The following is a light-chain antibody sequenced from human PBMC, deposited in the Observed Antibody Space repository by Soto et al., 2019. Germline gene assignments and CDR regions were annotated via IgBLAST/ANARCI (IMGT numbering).Light chain of an antibody. CDR2: GTS. CDR1: QSVSSKY. CDR3: QQYGSSLFT. Sequence: IVLTQSPGTLSLSPWERATLSCRASQSVSSKYLAWYQQKPGQAPRVLIYGTSIRASGVPERFSGGGSGTDFTLTITRLEPEDFAVYYCQQYGSSLFTFGPGTKVDIK. V-gene: IGKV3-20*01. J-gene: IGKJ3*01.